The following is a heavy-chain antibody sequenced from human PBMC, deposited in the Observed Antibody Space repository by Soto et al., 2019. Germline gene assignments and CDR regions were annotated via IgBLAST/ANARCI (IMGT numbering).Heavy chain of an antibody. Sequence: PSETLSLTCTVSAASFSKYYWSWIRQPPGKGLEWIGYIYFNGNTNYNPSLKRRVTISIDTSKKQIPLNLTSVTDADTAVYYCASVTFGGVVLAHWGQGTLVTV. CDR2: IYFNGNT. J-gene: IGHJ4*02. CDR1: AASFSKYY. D-gene: IGHD3-16*01. V-gene: IGHV4-59*01. CDR3: ASVTFGGVVLAH.